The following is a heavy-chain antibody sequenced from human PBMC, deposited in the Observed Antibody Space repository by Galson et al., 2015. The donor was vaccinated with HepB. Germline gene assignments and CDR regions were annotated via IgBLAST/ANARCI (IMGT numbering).Heavy chain of an antibody. V-gene: IGHV3-21*01. CDR1: GFTFSSYS. J-gene: IGHJ3*02. Sequence: SLRLSCAASGFTFSSYSMNWVRQAPGKGLEWVSSISSSSSYIYYADSVKGRFTISRDNAKNSLYLQMNSLRAEDTAVYYCARDHPGYSSGWGSHAFDIWGQGTMVTVSS. CDR3: ARDHPGYSSGWGSHAFDI. CDR2: ISSSSSYI. D-gene: IGHD6-19*01.